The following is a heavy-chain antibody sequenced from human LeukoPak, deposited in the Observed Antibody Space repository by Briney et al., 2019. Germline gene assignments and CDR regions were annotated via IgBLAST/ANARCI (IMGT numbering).Heavy chain of an antibody. D-gene: IGHD2-2*01. J-gene: IGHJ5*02. CDR1: GYPFTGYY. Sequence: ASVKVSCKASGYPFTGYYMHWVRQAPGQGLEWMGWINPNSGGTNYAQKFQGRVTMTRDTSISTAYMELSRLRSDDTAVYYCARVFFVEVPAAGGWFDPWGQGTLVTVSP. CDR2: INPNSGGT. V-gene: IGHV1-2*02. CDR3: ARVFFVEVPAAGGWFDP.